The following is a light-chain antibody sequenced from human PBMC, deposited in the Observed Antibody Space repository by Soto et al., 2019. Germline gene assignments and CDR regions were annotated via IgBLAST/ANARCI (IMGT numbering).Light chain of an antibody. CDR2: GAS. V-gene: IGKV3-15*01. Sequence: EIVMTQSPATLSVSPGERVTLSCRASQSVSSYLAWYQQKPGQAPRLLIYGASTGATGIPARFSGSGSGTEFILTISSLEPEDFAVYYCQQRSNWPFTFGQGTRLEIK. CDR1: QSVSSY. CDR3: QQRSNWPFT. J-gene: IGKJ5*01.